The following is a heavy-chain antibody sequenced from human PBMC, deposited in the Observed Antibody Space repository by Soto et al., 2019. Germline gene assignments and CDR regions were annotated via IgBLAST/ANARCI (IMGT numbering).Heavy chain of an antibody. D-gene: IGHD2-21*02. J-gene: IGHJ3*01. CDR2: LYHSGST. CDR3: ARKPDVATAKVGGGYVFDV. CDR1: SGSIFTTNW. V-gene: IGHV4-4*02. Sequence: QVQLQESGPGLVKPSGTLSLTCAASSGSIFTTNWWRWVRQSPGRGLQWIGDLYHSGSTKYNPSLKSRVRISTEKYKDRFFLNLTSVNAEDTAVYYCARKPDVATAKVGGGYVFDVWGQGTKVTVSS.